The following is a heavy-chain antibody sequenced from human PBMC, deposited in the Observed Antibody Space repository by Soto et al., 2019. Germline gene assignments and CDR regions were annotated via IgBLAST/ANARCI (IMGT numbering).Heavy chain of an antibody. Sequence: QVQLVQSGAEVKKPGSSVKVSCTASRGTFSYNTISWVRQAPGQGLEWMGRVIPVVGMSSYAQKFQGRLTITADKSTSTVYMVLNSLRPEDTAVYYCATNYGSGSTHFDYWGQGTLVTVSS. D-gene: IGHD3-10*01. J-gene: IGHJ4*02. CDR2: VIPVVGMS. CDR3: ATNYGSGSTHFDY. V-gene: IGHV1-69*02. CDR1: RGTFSYNT.